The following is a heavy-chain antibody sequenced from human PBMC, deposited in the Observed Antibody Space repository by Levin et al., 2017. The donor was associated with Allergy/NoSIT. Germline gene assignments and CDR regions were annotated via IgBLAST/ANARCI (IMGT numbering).Heavy chain of an antibody. V-gene: IGHV3-72*01. D-gene: IGHD2-15*01. CDR1: GFTFSDHY. CDR2: TRNEGNSYAT. J-gene: IGHJ4*02. Sequence: GESLKISCAASGFTFSDHYMDWVRQAPGKGLEWVGRTRNEGNSYATEYAASVKGRFTISGDDSKNSLYLQINSLQTKDTAVYYCATERFGSRLLKDWGQGTLVTVSS. CDR3: ATERFGSRLLKD.